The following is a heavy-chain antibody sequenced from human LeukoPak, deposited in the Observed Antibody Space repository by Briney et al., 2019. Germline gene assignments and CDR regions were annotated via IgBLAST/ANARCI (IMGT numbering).Heavy chain of an antibody. D-gene: IGHD3-22*01. CDR1: GGSITSYY. CDR3: ARGRNYYYDSSGYHRYDY. V-gene: IGHV4-59*01. Sequence: SETLCLTCTVSGGSITSYYWSWIRERPGEGLEWIAYIYYSGSTNYNPSLKSRVTISLDTSKNQFSLKLSSVTAADTAVYYCARGRNYYYDSSGYHRYDYWGQGTLVTVSS. J-gene: IGHJ4*02. CDR2: IYYSGST.